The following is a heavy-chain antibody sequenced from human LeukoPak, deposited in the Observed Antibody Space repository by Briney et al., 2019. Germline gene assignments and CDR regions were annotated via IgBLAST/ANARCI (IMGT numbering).Heavy chain of an antibody. CDR1: GFTFSSYG. D-gene: IGHD3-16*01. Sequence: PGRSLRLSCAASGFTFSSYGMHWVRQAPGKGLEWVAVISYDGSNKYYADSVKGRFTISRDNSKNTLYLQMNSLRAEDTAGYYCAKDWAWGGGYWGQGTLVTVSS. V-gene: IGHV3-30*18. J-gene: IGHJ4*02. CDR3: AKDWAWGGGY. CDR2: ISYDGSNK.